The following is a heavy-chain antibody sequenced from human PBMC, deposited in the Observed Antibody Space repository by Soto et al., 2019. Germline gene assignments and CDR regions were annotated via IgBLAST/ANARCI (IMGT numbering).Heavy chain of an antibody. CDR1: GYTFTSYD. CDR2: MNPNSGNT. Sequence: ASVKVSCKTSGYTFTSYDINWVRQATGQGLEWMGWMNPNSGNTGYAQKFQGRVTMTRNTSISTAYMELSSLRSEDTAVYYCAREVWYCISTSCYDYYYGMDVWGQGTTVTVSS. V-gene: IGHV1-8*01. J-gene: IGHJ6*02. CDR3: AREVWYCISTSCYDYYYGMDV. D-gene: IGHD2-2*01.